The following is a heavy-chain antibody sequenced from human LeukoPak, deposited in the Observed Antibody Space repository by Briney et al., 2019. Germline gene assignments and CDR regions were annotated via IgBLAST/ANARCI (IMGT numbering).Heavy chain of an antibody. CDR1: GNTFSNSI. J-gene: IGHJ4*02. D-gene: IGHD2-2*01. Sequence: GESLNISCKGSGNTFSNSIIGWVRQTPRKGQEWMGIIYPGDSETRYSPSFQGQVTISADKSISTAYPQWSSLRASDTAMYYCARLPAASAMRGDYWGQGTLVTVSS. CDR3: ARLPAASAMRGDY. CDR2: IYPGDSET. V-gene: IGHV5-51*01.